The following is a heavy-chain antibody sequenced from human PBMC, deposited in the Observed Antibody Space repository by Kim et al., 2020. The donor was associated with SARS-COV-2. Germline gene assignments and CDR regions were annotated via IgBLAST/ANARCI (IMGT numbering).Heavy chain of an antibody. V-gene: IGHV4-39*07. Sequence: SETLSLTCTVSGGSISSSSYYWGWIRQPPGKGLEWIGSIYYSGSTYYNPSLKSRVTISVDTSKNQFSLKLSSVTAADTAVYYCARGAAYYYDSSGYYYGMDVWGQGTTVTVSS. CDR3: ARGAAYYYDSSGYYYGMDV. CDR1: GGSISSSSYY. CDR2: IYYSGST. J-gene: IGHJ6*02. D-gene: IGHD3-22*01.